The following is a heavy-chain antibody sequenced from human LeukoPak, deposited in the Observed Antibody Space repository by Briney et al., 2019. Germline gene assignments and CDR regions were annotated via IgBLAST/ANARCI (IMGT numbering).Heavy chain of an antibody. D-gene: IGHD6-13*01. Sequence: GESLKISCKASGYTFSKYWIGWVRQMPGKGLEWMGIIYPGESDIRYSPSFQGQVTFSADKSISTAYLQWASLKASDTAMYYCARLSSSSWSGDYWGQGTLVTVSS. CDR3: ARLSSSSWSGDY. V-gene: IGHV5-51*01. J-gene: IGHJ4*02. CDR1: GYTFSKYW. CDR2: IYPGESDI.